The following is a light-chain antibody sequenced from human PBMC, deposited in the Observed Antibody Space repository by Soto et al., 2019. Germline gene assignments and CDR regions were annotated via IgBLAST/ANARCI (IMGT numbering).Light chain of an antibody. CDR1: QGINNY. CDR3: QTYNSAPFT. V-gene: IGKV1-27*01. CDR2: EAS. J-gene: IGKJ3*01. Sequence: DIQMTQSPSSLFASVGDRVTITCRATQGINNYLAWYQQRPGKAPKLLIYEASTLQSGFPSRFSGSGSGTHFTLTISSLQPEDVATYYCQTYNSAPFTFGPGTKVNI.